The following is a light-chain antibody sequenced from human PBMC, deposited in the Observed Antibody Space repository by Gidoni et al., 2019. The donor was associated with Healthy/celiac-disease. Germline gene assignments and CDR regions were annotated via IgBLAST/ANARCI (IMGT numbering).Light chain of an antibody. CDR3: QQYNSYPLT. J-gene: IGKJ4*01. CDR2: AAS. Sequence: DIHMTQSPSSLSASVVDRVTITCRASQGISSWLDWYQQKPEKDPKSLIYAASSLQSGVTSRFSGSGSGTDFTLTISSLQPEDFANYYCQQYNSYPLTFXGXTKVEIK. V-gene: IGKV1D-16*01. CDR1: QGISSW.